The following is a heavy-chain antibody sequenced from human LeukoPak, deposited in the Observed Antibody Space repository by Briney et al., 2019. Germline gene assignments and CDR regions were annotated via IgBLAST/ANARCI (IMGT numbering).Heavy chain of an antibody. J-gene: IGHJ3*02. Sequence: GGSLRLSCAASGFSFSSFEMNWVRQAPGKGLEWVSYISSSGTTIYYADSVKGRFTISRDNAKNSLYLQMNGLRAEDTALYYCARIDTYYYDSSGYYSAFDIWGQGTIVTVSS. CDR1: GFSFSSFE. CDR3: ARIDTYYYDSSGYYSAFDI. CDR2: ISSSGTTI. D-gene: IGHD3-22*01. V-gene: IGHV3-48*03.